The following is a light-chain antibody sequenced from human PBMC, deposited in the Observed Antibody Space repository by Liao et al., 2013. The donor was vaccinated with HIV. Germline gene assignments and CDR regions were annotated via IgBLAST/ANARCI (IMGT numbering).Light chain of an antibody. CDR2: QDT. CDR1: KLGDKY. J-gene: IGLJ2*01. CDR3: QAWDSGAEI. V-gene: IGLV3-1*01. Sequence: SYELTQPPSVSVSPGQTASITCSGDKLGDKYVSWYQQRPGQSPVLVIYQDTQRPSGIPGRFSGSNSGNTATLTISGTQSMDEGDFYCQAWDSGAEIFGGGTKLTVL.